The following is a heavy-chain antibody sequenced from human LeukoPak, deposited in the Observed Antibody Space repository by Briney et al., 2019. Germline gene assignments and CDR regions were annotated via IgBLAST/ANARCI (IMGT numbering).Heavy chain of an antibody. Sequence: SETLSLTCTVSGGSISSGEYYWSWIRQPPGKGLEWIGYIYYSGKTYYNPSLKSRLNTSVDTSKNQFSLKLSSVTAADTAVYYCARVPAPLTGYSYRAFDIWGQGTMVTVSS. CDR1: GGSISSGEYY. D-gene: IGHD3-9*01. V-gene: IGHV4-30-4*02. J-gene: IGHJ3*02. CDR3: ARVPAPLTGYSYRAFDI. CDR2: IYYSGKT.